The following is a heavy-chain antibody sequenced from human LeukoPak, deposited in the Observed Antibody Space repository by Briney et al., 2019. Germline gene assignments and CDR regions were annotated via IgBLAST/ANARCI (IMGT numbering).Heavy chain of an antibody. Sequence: GGSLRLSCAASGFTFSSYAMSWVRQAPGRGLEWVSAISGSGGSTYYADSVKGRFTISRDNSKNTLYLQMNSLRAEDTAVHYCAKSANYDILTGYYFFDYWGQGTLVTVSS. CDR3: AKSANYDILTGYYFFDY. CDR2: ISGSGGST. V-gene: IGHV3-23*01. J-gene: IGHJ4*02. D-gene: IGHD3-9*01. CDR1: GFTFSSYA.